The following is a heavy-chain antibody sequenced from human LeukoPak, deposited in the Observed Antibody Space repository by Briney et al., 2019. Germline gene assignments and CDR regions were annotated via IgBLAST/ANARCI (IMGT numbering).Heavy chain of an antibody. CDR3: ARAGSSGPIDY. CDR2: IGTAGDT. Sequence: GGSLRLSCAASGFTFSSYDMHWVRQATGKGLEWVSAIGTAGDTYYPGSVKGRFTISRENAKNSLYLQMNSLRAGDTAVYYCARAGSSGPIDYWGQGTLVTVSS. V-gene: IGHV3-13*01. J-gene: IGHJ4*02. D-gene: IGHD6-19*01. CDR1: GFTFSSYD.